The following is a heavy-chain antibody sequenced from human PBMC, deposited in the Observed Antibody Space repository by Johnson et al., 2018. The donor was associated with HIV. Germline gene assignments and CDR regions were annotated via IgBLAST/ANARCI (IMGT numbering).Heavy chain of an antibody. CDR2: TRNKANSYTT. CDR1: GFNVDDDA. Sequence: VQLVESGGGVVRPGGSLRLSCAASGFNVDDDALSWVRQVPGKGLEWVGRTRNKANSYTTEYAASVKGRFTISRDDSKNSLYLQMNSLKTEDTAVYYCARGGYYDILTGYYALAAFDIWGQGTMVTVSS. V-gene: IGHV3-72*01. D-gene: IGHD3-9*01. CDR3: ARGGYYDILTGYYALAAFDI. J-gene: IGHJ3*02.